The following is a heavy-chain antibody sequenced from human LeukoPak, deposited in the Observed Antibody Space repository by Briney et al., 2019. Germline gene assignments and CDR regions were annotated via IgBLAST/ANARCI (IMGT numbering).Heavy chain of an antibody. J-gene: IGHJ6*02. D-gene: IGHD3-9*01. Sequence: SQTLSLTCTVSGGSISSGGYYWSWLRQHPGKGLEWVGYIYYSGRTYYNPSLKSRVTISVDTSRNQFSPKLSSVTAADTAVYYCARDILTGPYYYYFGMDVWGQGTTVCVS. CDR3: ARDILTGPYYYYFGMDV. V-gene: IGHV4-31*03. CDR1: GGSISSGGYY. CDR2: IYYSGRT.